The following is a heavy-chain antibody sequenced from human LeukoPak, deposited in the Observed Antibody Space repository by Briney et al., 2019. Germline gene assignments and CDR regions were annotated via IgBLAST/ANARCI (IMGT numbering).Heavy chain of an antibody. CDR1: GFTFSSYA. CDR2: ISYDGSNK. CDR3: AKDSAKKYDDY. Sequence: GGSLRLSCAASGFTFSSYAMHWVRQAPGKGLEWVAVISYDGSNKYYADSVKGRFTISRDNSKNTLYLQMNSLRAEDTAVYYCAKDSAKKYDDYWGQGTLVTVSS. V-gene: IGHV3-30*04. J-gene: IGHJ4*02. D-gene: IGHD2/OR15-2a*01.